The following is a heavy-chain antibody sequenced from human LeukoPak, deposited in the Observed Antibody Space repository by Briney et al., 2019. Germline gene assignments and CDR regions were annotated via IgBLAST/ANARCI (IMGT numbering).Heavy chain of an antibody. J-gene: IGHJ5*02. D-gene: IGHD2-8*01. CDR1: GFSLSTYT. CDR2: ISGSSTTI. Sequence: PGGSLRLSCAASGFSLSTYTMNWVRQAPRKGLEWVSYISGSSTTIYYADSVKGRFTISRDNAKNSLYLQMNSLRVEDTAVYYCARAYCSNGVCYGGGFDPWGQGTLVTVSS. V-gene: IGHV3-48*01. CDR3: ARAYCSNGVCYGGGFDP.